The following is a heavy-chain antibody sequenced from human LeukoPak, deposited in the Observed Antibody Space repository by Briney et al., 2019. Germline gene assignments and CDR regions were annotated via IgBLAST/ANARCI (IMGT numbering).Heavy chain of an antibody. CDR1: RYTFTDNY. CDR2: IIPHSGDT. D-gene: IGHD7-27*01. J-gene: IGHJ3*02. CDR3: TRDFLGPPDAFDI. V-gene: IGHV1-2*02. Sequence: ASVKISCKASRYTFTDNYIHWVRQAPGQGLEWMGWIIPHSGDTYYAQNFQGRVTMTRDTSITTAYMELSRLRSDDTAVYYCTRDFLGPPDAFDIWGQGTMVTVSS.